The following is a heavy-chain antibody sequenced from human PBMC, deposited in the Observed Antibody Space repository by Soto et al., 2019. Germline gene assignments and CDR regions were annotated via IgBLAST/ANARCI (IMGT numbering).Heavy chain of an antibody. CDR1: GFTFSDYA. D-gene: IGHD6-19*01. Sequence: VQLVESGGGVVQPGRSLRLSCAASGFTFSDYATHWVRQAPGKGLEWVAVVSHDGRNTHYADSVKGRFTISRDSSKKTVSLEMTTLRAEDTAVYYCAKGGRQWLVTSDFNYWGQGALVTVSS. V-gene: IGHV3-30*18. CDR3: AKGGRQWLVTSDFNY. CDR2: VSHDGRNT. J-gene: IGHJ4*02.